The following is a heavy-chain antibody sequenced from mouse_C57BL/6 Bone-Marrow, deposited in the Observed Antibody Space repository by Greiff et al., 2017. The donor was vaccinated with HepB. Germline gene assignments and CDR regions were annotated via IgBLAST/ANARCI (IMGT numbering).Heavy chain of an antibody. D-gene: IGHD1-1*01. J-gene: IGHJ1*03. CDR1: GYTFTSYW. CDR2: IHPSDSDT. V-gene: IGHV1-74*01. Sequence: QVQLQQSGAELVKPGASVKVSCKASGYTFTSYWMHWVKQRPGQGLEWIGRIHPSDSDTNYNQKFKGKATLTVDKSSSTAYMQLSSLTSEDSAVYYCAIEYYGSSYLSYWYFDVWGTGTTVTVSS. CDR3: AIEYYGSSYLSYWYFDV.